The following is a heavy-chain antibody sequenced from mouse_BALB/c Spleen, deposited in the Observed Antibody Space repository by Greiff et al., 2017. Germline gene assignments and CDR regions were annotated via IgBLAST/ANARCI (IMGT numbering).Heavy chain of an antibody. J-gene: IGHJ2*01. Sequence: DVQLVESGGGLVKPGGSLKLSCAASGFTFSSYAMSWVRQTPEKRLEWVASISSGGSTYYPDSVKGRFTISRDNARNILYLQMSSLRSEDTAMYYCARVYYGNYEGYFDYWGQGTTLTVSS. CDR3: ARVYYGNYEGYFDY. V-gene: IGHV5-6-5*01. CDR1: GFTFSSYA. CDR2: ISSGGST. D-gene: IGHD2-1*01.